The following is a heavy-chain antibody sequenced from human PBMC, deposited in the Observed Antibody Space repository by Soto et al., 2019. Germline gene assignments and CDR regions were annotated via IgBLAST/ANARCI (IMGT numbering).Heavy chain of an antibody. J-gene: IGHJ4*02. CDR3: AKESPQLDY. Sequence: GGSLRLSCAASGFTFSSYSMNWVRQAPGKGLEWVSYISSGGDIIYYADSVKGRFTISRDNAKNSLYFQMNSLRVEDTAIYYCAKESPQLDYWGQGILVTVSS. V-gene: IGHV3-48*01. CDR2: ISSGGDII. CDR1: GFTFSSYS.